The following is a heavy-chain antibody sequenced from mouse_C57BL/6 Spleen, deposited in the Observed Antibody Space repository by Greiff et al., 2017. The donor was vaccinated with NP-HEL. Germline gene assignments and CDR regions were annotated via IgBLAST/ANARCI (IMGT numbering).Heavy chain of an antibody. J-gene: IGHJ1*03. V-gene: IGHV1-82*01. CDR1: GYAFSSSW. Sequence: QVQLKQSGPELVKPGASVKISCKASGYAFSSSWMNWVKQRPGKGLEWIGRIYPGDGDTNYNGKFKGKATLTADKSSSTAYMQLSSLTSEDSAVYFCGGYYSNYEWYFDVWGTGTTVTVSS. D-gene: IGHD2-5*01. CDR3: GGYYSNYEWYFDV. CDR2: IYPGDGDT.